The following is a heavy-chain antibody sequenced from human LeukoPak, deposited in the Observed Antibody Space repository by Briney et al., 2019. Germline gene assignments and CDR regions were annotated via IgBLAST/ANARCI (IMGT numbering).Heavy chain of an antibody. CDR2: INHSGST. V-gene: IGHV4-34*01. CDR3: ARGPSIFGAFDI. D-gene: IGHD3-16*01. J-gene: IGHJ3*02. CDR1: GGSFSGYY. Sequence: PSETPSLTCAVFGGSFSGYYWSWIRQPPGKGLEWIGEINHSGSTNYNPSLKSRVTISVDTSKNQFSLKLSTVTAADTAVYYCARGPSIFGAFDIWGQGTVVTVSS.